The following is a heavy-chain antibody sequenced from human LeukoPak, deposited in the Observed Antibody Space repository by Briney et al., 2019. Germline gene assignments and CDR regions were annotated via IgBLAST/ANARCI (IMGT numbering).Heavy chain of an antibody. V-gene: IGHV4-4*07. CDR3: ARSTMGATSFDY. CDR1: GGSISYYY. J-gene: IGHJ4*02. CDR2: IYSSGIS. D-gene: IGHD1-26*01. Sequence: SETLSLTCTVSGGSISYYYWSWIRQPAGKGLEWIGRIYSSGISNYNPSLKSRVTISVDTSKNQFSLKLSSVTAADTAVYYCARSTMGATSFDYWGQGTLVTVSS.